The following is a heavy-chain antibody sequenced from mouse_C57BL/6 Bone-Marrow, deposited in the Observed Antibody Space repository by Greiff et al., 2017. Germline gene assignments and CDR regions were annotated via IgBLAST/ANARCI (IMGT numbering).Heavy chain of an antibody. J-gene: IGHJ3*01. D-gene: IGHD1-1*01. V-gene: IGHV10-1*01. CDR3: VRGLRYLAY. CDR1: GFSFNTYA. CDR2: IRSKSNNYAT. Sequence: DVHLVESGGGLVQPKGSLKLSCAASGFSFNTYAMNWVRQAPGKGLEWVARIRSKSNNYATYYADSVKDRFTISRDDSESMLYLQMNNLKTEDTAMYYCVRGLRYLAYWGQGTLVTVSA.